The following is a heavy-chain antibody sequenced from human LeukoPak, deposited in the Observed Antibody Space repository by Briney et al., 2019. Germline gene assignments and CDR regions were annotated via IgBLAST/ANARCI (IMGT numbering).Heavy chain of an antibody. V-gene: IGHV3-15*01. Sequence: PGGSLRLSCAASGFTFNNAWMSWVRQAPGKGLKWVARIKSETDGGATHYAAPVQGRFTISRDDSEKTLFLQVNSLKTEDTAVYYCTTGGRNGAFQFDSWGQGTLVTVSS. D-gene: IGHD1-26*01. CDR3: TTGGRNGAFQFDS. CDR1: GFTFNNAW. J-gene: IGHJ4*02. CDR2: IKSETDGGAT.